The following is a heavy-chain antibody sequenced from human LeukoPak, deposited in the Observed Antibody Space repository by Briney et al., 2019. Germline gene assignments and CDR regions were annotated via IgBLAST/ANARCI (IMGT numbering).Heavy chain of an antibody. Sequence: ASVKVSCKASGYTFTGYYMHWVRQAPGQGLEWMGWINPNSDDINYAQKFQGRVTMTRDTSISTAYMELSRLRSDDTAVYYCASGDQHHQLPYWGQGTLVTVSS. J-gene: IGHJ4*02. CDR1: GYTFTGYY. CDR3: ASGDQHHQLPY. CDR2: INPNSDDI. V-gene: IGHV1-2*02. D-gene: IGHD2-2*01.